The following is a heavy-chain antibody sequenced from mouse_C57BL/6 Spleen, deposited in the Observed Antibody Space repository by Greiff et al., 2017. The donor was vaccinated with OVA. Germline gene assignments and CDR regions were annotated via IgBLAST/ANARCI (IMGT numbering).Heavy chain of an antibody. D-gene: IGHD2-5*01. J-gene: IGHJ4*01. Sequence: QVQLQQPGAELVMPGASVKLSCKASGYTFTSYWMHWVKQRPGQGLEWIGEIDPSDSYTNYNQKFKGKSTLTVDKSSSTAYMQLSSLTSEDSEVYYCARSFYSNYAMDYWGQGTSVTVSS. CDR1: GYTFTSYW. CDR3: ARSFYSNYAMDY. CDR2: IDPSDSYT. V-gene: IGHV1-69*01.